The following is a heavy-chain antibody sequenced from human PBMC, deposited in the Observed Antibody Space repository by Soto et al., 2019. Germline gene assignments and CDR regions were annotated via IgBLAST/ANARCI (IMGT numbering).Heavy chain of an antibody. J-gene: IGHJ2*01. CDR3: AGGGSLYWYFDL. Sequence: QVQLVQSGAEVKKPGASVKVSCKASGYTFTSYAMHWVRQAPGQRLEWRGWINAGNGNTKYSQKFQGRVTITRDTSASTAYMELSSLRSEDTAVYYCAGGGSLYWYFDLWGRGTLVTVSS. V-gene: IGHV1-3*01. CDR2: INAGNGNT. CDR1: GYTFTSYA. D-gene: IGHD1-26*01.